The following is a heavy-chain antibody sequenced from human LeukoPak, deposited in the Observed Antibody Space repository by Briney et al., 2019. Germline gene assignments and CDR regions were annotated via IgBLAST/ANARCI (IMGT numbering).Heavy chain of an antibody. CDR3: AREGPRGNSQFDY. Sequence: GGSLRLSCSASGFTFSTYIMYWVRQAPGKGLEYVSAVSSNGGSTYYADSVKGRFTVSRDNSKNTLYLQMNSLRAEDTAIYYCAREGPRGNSQFDYWGQGTLVTVSS. V-gene: IGHV3-64*04. D-gene: IGHD2/OR15-2a*01. J-gene: IGHJ4*02. CDR1: GFTFSTYI. CDR2: VSSNGGST.